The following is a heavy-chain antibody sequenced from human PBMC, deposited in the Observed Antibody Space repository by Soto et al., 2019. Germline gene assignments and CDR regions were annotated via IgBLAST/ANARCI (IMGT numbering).Heavy chain of an antibody. CDR3: ARALDQAWFDP. D-gene: IGHD1-1*01. CDR1: GFAFSDYY. J-gene: IGHJ5*02. CDR2: ISSSSSYT. V-gene: IGHV3-11*05. Sequence: PGGSLRLSCAASGFAFSDYYMSWIRQAPGKGLEWVSYISSSSSYTNYADSVKGRFTISRDNAKNSLYLQMNSLRAEDTAVYYCARALDQAWFDPWGQGTLVTVSS.